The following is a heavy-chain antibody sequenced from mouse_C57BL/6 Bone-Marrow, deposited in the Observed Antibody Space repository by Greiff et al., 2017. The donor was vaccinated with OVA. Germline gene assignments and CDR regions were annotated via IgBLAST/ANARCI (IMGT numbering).Heavy chain of an antibody. CDR2: ISSGSSTI. Sequence: EVKLVESGGGLVKPGGSLKLSCAASGFTFSDYGMHWVRQAPEKGLEWVAYISSGSSTIYYADTVKGRFTISRDNAKNTLFLQMTSLRSEDTAMHYCARRGYYGSSYDAMDYWGQGTSVTVSS. CDR1: GFTFSDYG. J-gene: IGHJ4*01. D-gene: IGHD1-1*01. CDR3: ARRGYYGSSYDAMDY. V-gene: IGHV5-17*01.